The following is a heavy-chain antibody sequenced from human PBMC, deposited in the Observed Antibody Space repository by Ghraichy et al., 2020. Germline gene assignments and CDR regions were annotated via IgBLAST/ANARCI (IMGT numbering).Heavy chain of an antibody. V-gene: IGHV3-23*01. CDR2: ISGSGGST. CDR3: AKDWVDPSLLWFGELSVQPYDY. D-gene: IGHD3-10*01. J-gene: IGHJ4*02. Sequence: GGSLRLSCAASGFTFSSYAMSWVRQAPGKGLEWVSAISGSGGSTYYADSVKGRFTISRDNSKNTLYLQMNSLRAEDTAVYYCAKDWVDPSLLWFGELSVQPYDYWGQGTLVTVSS. CDR1: GFTFSSYA.